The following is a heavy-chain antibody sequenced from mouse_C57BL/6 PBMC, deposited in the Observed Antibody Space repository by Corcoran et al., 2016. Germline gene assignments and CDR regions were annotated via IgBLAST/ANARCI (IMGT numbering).Heavy chain of an antibody. J-gene: IGHJ3*01. CDR3: ASCGNYVWFAY. D-gene: IGHD2-1*01. Sequence: QIQLVQSGPELKKPGETVKISCKASGYTFTTYGMSWVKQAPGKGLKWMGWINTYSGVPTYADDFKGRLAFSLETSASTAYLQINNLKNEDTATYFCASCGNYVWFAYWGQGTLVTVSA. CDR2: INTYSGVP. CDR1: GYTFTTYG. V-gene: IGHV9-3*01.